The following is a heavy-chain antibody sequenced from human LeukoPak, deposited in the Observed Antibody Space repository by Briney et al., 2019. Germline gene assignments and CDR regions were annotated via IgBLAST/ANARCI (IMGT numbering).Heavy chain of an antibody. D-gene: IGHD3-9*01. CDR1: GYTFTGYF. V-gene: IGHV1-2*02. CDR3: TRKRDWAYWHFDL. CDR2: INPYTGGT. Sequence: ASVRVSCTASGYTFTGYFIHWVRQAPGQGLEWLGWINPYTGGTDSAQRFQGRVTMTRDMSITTAYVELNSLTSDDTAVYYCTRKRDWAYWHFDLWARGTLVTVSS. J-gene: IGHJ2*01.